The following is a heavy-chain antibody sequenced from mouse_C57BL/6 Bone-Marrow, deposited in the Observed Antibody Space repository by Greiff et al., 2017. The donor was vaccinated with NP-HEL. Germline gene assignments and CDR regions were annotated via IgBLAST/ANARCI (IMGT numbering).Heavy chain of an antibody. CDR1: GYTFTSYW. V-gene: IGHV1-69*01. CDR3: ARNDYYGTYFDY. Sequence: QVQLQQPGAELVMPGASVKLSCKASGYTFTSYWMHWVKQRPGQGLEWIGEIDPSDSYTNYNQKFKGKSTLTVDKSSSTAYMQRSSLTSEDSAVYYCARNDYYGTYFDYWGQGTTLTVSS. CDR2: IDPSDSYT. J-gene: IGHJ2*01. D-gene: IGHD1-1*01.